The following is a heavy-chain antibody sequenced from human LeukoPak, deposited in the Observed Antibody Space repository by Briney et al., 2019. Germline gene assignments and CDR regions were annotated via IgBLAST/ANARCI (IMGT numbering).Heavy chain of an antibody. V-gene: IGHV4-34*01. D-gene: IGHD6-13*01. CDR2: INHSGST. CDR1: GGSFSGCY. Sequence: PSETLSPTCAVYGGSFSGCYWSWIRQPPGKGLEWIGEINHSGSTNYNPSLKSRVTISVDTSKNQFSLKLSSVTAADTAVYYCASRIAAARPNWFDPWGQGTLVTVSS. J-gene: IGHJ5*02. CDR3: ASRIAAARPNWFDP.